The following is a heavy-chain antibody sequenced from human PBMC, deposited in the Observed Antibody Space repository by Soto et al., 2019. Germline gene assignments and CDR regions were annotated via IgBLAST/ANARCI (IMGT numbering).Heavy chain of an antibody. Sequence: QVQLQESGPGLVKPSQTLSLTCTVSGGSISSGGYYWSWIRQHPGKGLEWIGYIYYSGSTYYNPSLQSRVTISVDTSKNQFYLKLSSVTAADTAVYYCARGSSITGTNGYFDYWGQGTLVTVSS. CDR3: ARGSSITGTNGYFDY. V-gene: IGHV4-31*03. J-gene: IGHJ4*02. CDR2: IYYSGST. CDR1: GGSISSGGYY. D-gene: IGHD1-7*01.